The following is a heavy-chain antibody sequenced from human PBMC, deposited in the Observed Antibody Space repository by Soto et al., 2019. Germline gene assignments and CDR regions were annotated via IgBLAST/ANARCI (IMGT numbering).Heavy chain of an antibody. CDR2: IIPIFGTA. D-gene: IGHD6-13*01. J-gene: IGHJ4*02. CDR1: VGTFSIYA. V-gene: IGHV1-69*13. Sequence: SVKVSCKASVGTFSIYAISWVRQALGQGLEWMGGIIPIFGTANYAQKFQGRVTITADESTSTAYMELSSLRSEDTAVYYCARLSGIAAAGAFDYWGQGTLVTVSS. CDR3: ARLSGIAAAGAFDY.